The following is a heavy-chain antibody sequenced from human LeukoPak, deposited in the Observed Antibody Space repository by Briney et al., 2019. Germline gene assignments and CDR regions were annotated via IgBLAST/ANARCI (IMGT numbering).Heavy chain of an antibody. J-gene: IGHJ5*02. V-gene: IGHV3-11*04. CDR1: GFTFSDYY. CDR3: ARAVTGQFAGDRWSGYSEWFDP. CDR2: ISSSGYAI. Sequence: GGSLRLSCAASGFTFSDYYMTWIRQAPGKGLEWVSYISSSGYAIYYADSVKGRFTISRDNSNSSLFLQMNSLRAEDTAVYYCARAVTGQFAGDRWSGYSEWFDPWGQGTLVTVSS. D-gene: IGHD3-3*01.